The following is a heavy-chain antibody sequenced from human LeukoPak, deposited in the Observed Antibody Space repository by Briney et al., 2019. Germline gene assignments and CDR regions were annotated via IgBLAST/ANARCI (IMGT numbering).Heavy chain of an antibody. V-gene: IGHV3-33*01. Sequence: GGSLRLSCAASGFTFTRCGFHWVRQAPGKGLEWVSVIWHDGSKEYYADSVKGRFTISRDNSKSMLYLQMNSLRAEDTAVYYCARDITGDPPPYYFDYWGQGSLVTVSS. CDR2: IWHDGSKE. J-gene: IGHJ4*02. D-gene: IGHD7-27*01. CDR3: ARDITGDPPPYYFDY. CDR1: GFTFTRCG.